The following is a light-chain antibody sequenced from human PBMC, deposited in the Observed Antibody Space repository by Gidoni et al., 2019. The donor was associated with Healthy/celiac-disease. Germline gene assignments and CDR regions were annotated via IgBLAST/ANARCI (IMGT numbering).Light chain of an antibody. CDR1: QSITSY. J-gene: IGKJ4*01. Sequence: DIQMTLSPSSLSASVGDRVTITCRASQSITSYLNWYQQKPGKAPKLLIYAASSLQSGVTSRLSGSGSGTDFTLNISSLQPEEFATYYCQQSYSTQLTVGGGNKVEIK. CDR3: QQSYSTQLT. CDR2: AAS. V-gene: IGKV1-39*01.